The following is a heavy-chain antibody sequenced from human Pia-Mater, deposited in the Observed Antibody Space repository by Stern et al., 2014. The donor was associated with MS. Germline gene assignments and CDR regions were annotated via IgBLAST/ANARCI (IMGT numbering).Heavy chain of an antibody. Sequence: QVQLVQSGSELKKPGASVKVSCKASGYNFRNYAMNWVRQAPGKGLERMCWTTPKTGKPLYAQGFTGRFVFSLDTSVSTAYLQISSLKTEDTAVYYCASRGAGEFGVSPTGSWGQGTLVTVSS. CDR3: ASRGAGEFGVSPTGS. CDR1: GYNFRNYA. D-gene: IGHD2-8*01. CDR2: TTPKTGKP. V-gene: IGHV7-4-1*02. J-gene: IGHJ5*02.